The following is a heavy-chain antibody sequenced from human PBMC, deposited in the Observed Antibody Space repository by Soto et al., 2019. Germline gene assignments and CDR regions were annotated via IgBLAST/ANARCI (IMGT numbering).Heavy chain of an antibody. J-gene: IGHJ4*02. Sequence: PAETLSLTCSVSGGSIIGSYCIWIRQSPGKGLEWLGYVYYTGSTNYSPSLRSRVSISVDTSKNEFSLRLSSVTAADTAVYFCARSVAVPGAHIDYWGQGTQVTVSS. V-gene: IGHV4-59*01. CDR3: ARSVAVPGAHIDY. CDR1: GGSIIGSY. D-gene: IGHD6-19*01. CDR2: VYYTGST.